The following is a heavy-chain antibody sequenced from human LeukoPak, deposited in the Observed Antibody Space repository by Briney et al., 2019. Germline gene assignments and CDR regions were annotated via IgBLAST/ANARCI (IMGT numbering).Heavy chain of an antibody. CDR1: GYTFTVYY. V-gene: IGHV1-2*02. CDR2: INPNSGDT. Sequence: ASVMVSCKASGYTFTVYYMHWVRQAPGQGLEWMGRINPNSGDTKYAQNFQGRVTMTRDTSIDTAYMDLSRLRSDDTAVYCCARVGFERPRSSITVVRGVIRPNAFDLWGQGTMVTVSS. D-gene: IGHD3-10*01. CDR3: ARVGFERPRSSITVVRGVIRPNAFDL. J-gene: IGHJ3*01.